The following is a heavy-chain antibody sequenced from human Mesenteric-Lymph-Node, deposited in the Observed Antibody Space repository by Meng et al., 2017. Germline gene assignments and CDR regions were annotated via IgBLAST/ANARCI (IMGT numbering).Heavy chain of an antibody. V-gene: IGHV3-43D*03. J-gene: IGHJ6*02. CDR2: ISWDGGST. D-gene: IGHD3-10*01. Sequence: GESLKISCAASGFTFSFYAMSWVRQAPGKGLEWVSLISWDGGSTYYADSVKGRFTISRDNSKNSLYLQMNSLRAEDTALYYCAKDHQEVRGVMKHYYYYYGMDVWGQGTTVTVSS. CDR3: AKDHQEVRGVMKHYYYYYGMDV. CDR1: GFTFSFYA.